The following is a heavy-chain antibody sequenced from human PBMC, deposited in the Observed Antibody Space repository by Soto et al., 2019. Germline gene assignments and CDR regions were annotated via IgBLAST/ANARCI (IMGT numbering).Heavy chain of an antibody. D-gene: IGHD6-19*01. V-gene: IGHV1-46*01. CDR1: GYTFINYY. CDR3: AREKWLVRRNDPFDI. J-gene: IGHJ3*02. Sequence: QVQLVQSGAEVKKPGASVKVSCKASGYTFINYYMHWVRQAPGQGLEWMGIINPNGGSTTYAQKFQGRVTLTRDTSTNTVNMELSSLRSEDKAVYYCAREKWLVRRNDPFDIWGQGTMVTVSS. CDR2: INPNGGST.